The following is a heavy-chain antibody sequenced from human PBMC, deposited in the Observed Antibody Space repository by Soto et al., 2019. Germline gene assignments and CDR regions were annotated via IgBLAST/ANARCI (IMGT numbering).Heavy chain of an antibody. CDR2: INHSGST. CDR3: ARQFA. J-gene: IGHJ4*02. CDR1: GGSFSGYY. V-gene: IGHV4-34*01. D-gene: IGHD3-10*01. Sequence: PSETLSLTCAVYGGSFSGYYWSWIRQPPGKGLEGSGEINHSGSTNYNPSLKSRGTISVDTTKNQFCLKLSSVTAADTAVYYCARQFAWGQGTLVTVSS.